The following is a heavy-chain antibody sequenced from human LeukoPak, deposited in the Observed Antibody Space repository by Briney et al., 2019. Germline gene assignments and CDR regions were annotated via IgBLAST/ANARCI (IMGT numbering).Heavy chain of an antibody. CDR3: AKDTEWLLTTVGFDY. V-gene: IGHV3-48*01. CDR2: ISSSSSTI. J-gene: IGHJ4*02. D-gene: IGHD5-12*01. Sequence: GGSLRLSCAASGFTFSSYSMNWVRQAPRKGLEWVSYISSSSSTIYYADSVKGRFTISRDNAKNSLYLQMNSLRAEDTALYYCAKDTEWLLTTVGFDYWGQGTLVTVSS. CDR1: GFTFSSYS.